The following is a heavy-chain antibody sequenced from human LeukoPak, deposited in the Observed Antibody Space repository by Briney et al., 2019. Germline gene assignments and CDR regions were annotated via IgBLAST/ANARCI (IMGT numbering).Heavy chain of an antibody. CDR3: AREDSSSVAFDI. CDR2: IWYDGSNK. J-gene: IGHJ3*02. CDR1: GCTFSSYG. D-gene: IGHD6-6*01. Sequence: PGRSLRLSCAASGCTFSSYGMHWVRQAPGKGLEWVVVIWYDGSNKYYADSVKGRFTISRDNSKNTLYLQMNSLRAEDTAVYYCAREDSSSVAFDIWGQGTMVTVSS. V-gene: IGHV3-33*01.